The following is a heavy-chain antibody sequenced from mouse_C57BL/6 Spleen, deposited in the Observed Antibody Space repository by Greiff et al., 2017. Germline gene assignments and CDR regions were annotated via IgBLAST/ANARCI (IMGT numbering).Heavy chain of an antibody. D-gene: IGHD2-4*01. Sequence: QVQLQQSGAELVRPGASVTLSCKASGYTFTDYEMHWVKQTPVHGLEWIGAIDPETGGTAYNQKFKGKAILTADKSSSTAYMELRSLTSEDSAVYYCTREDYYDYAFYAMDYWGQGTSVTVSS. CDR1: GYTFTDYE. CDR2: IDPETGGT. J-gene: IGHJ4*01. V-gene: IGHV1-15*01. CDR3: TREDYYDYAFYAMDY.